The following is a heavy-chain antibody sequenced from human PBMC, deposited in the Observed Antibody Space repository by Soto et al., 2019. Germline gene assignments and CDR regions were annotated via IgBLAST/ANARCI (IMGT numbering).Heavy chain of an antibody. CDR1: GDAFTNYI. CDR2: IIPMFGTP. CDR3: ARDPTSISTIVVGTRLDAFDI. Sequence: QVQLVQSGAEVKKPGSSVKVSCKASGDAFTNYIFDWVRQAPGQGLEWMGGIIPMFGTPKYAQTFQDRVTITADKSSSTVYMELSSLSSEDTAVYYCARDPTSISTIVVGTRLDAFDIWGQGTLVIVSS. J-gene: IGHJ3*02. D-gene: IGHD3-22*01. V-gene: IGHV1-69*06.